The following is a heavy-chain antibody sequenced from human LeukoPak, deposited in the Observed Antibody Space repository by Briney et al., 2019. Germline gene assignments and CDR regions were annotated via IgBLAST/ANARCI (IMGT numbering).Heavy chain of an antibody. CDR1: GGSISSHY. J-gene: IGHJ5*02. Sequence: SETLSLTCTVSGGSISSHYRSWIRQPPGKGLEWIGYIYYSGSTNYNPSLKSRVTMSVDTSKNHFSLKVSSVTAADTAVYYCARMRDWFDPWGQGTLVTVSS. CDR2: IYYSGST. V-gene: IGHV4-59*11. CDR3: ARMRDWFDP.